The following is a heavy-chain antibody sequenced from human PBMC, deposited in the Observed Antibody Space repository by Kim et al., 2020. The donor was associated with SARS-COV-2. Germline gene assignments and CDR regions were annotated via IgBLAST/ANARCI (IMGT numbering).Heavy chain of an antibody. V-gene: IGHV3-48*03. J-gene: IGHJ4*01. Sequence: TVYYADSATSRFTTSRDKAKDSLYLQMNSLRAEDTAVSYCASLPGYFDYWGHGTLLTVSS. CDR2: TV. CDR3: ASLPGYFDY.